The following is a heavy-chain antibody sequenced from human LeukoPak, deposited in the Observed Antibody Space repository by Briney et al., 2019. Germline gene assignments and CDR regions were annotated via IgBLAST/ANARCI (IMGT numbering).Heavy chain of an antibody. CDR2: IYSGGST. CDR1: GFTVSSNY. CDR3: ASDTYSSSWIFDY. J-gene: IGHJ4*02. D-gene: IGHD6-13*01. V-gene: IGHV3-66*01. Sequence: GGSLRLSCAASGFTVSSNYMSWVRQAPGKGLEWVSVIYSGGSTYYADSVKGRFTISRDNSKNTLYLQMNSLRAEDTAVYYCASDTYSSSWIFDYWGQGTLVTVSS.